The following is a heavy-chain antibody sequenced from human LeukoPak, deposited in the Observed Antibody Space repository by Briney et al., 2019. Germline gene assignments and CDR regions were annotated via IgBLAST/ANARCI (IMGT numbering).Heavy chain of an antibody. Sequence: ASVKVSCKASGYTFTGYYMHWVRQAPGQGLEWMGWINPNSGGTNYAQKFQGWVTMTRDTSISTAYMELSRLRSDDTAVYYCARDRSPSSTFGGVIEYYFDYWGQGTLVTVSS. CDR3: ARDRSPSSTFGGVIEYYFDY. CDR2: INPNSGGT. D-gene: IGHD3-16*02. J-gene: IGHJ4*02. V-gene: IGHV1-2*04. CDR1: GYTFTGYY.